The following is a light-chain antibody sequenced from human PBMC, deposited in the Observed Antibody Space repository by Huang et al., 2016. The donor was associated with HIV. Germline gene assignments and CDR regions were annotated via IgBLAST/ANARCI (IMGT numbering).Light chain of an antibody. V-gene: IGKV3-11*01. Sequence: EIVLTQSPATLSLSPGERATGSCRASQNINDFLAWYQQKPGHPPGLLIYDASTRASGIPARFSGNGSGTDFTLMISSLEPEDFAVYYCQQRSTWPRSITFGQGTRLE. CDR1: QNINDF. CDR3: QQRSTWPRSIT. CDR2: DAS. J-gene: IGKJ5*01.